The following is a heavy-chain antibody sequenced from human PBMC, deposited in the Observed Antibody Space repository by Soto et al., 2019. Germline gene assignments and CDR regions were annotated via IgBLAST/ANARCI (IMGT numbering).Heavy chain of an antibody. Sequence: ASVKVSCKASGYTFTSYYMHWVRQAPGQGLEWMGIINPSGGSTSYAQKFQGRVTMTRDTSTSTVYMELSSLRSDDTAVYYCARTDSRPQDFDYWGQGTLVTVSS. J-gene: IGHJ4*02. V-gene: IGHV1-46*01. D-gene: IGHD6-13*01. CDR2: INPSGGST. CDR1: GYTFTSYY. CDR3: ARTDSRPQDFDY.